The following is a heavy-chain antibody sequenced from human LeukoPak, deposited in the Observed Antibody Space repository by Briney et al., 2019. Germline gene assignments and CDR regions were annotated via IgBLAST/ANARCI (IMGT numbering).Heavy chain of an antibody. Sequence: GGSLRLSCAASGFTFSSYAMHWVRQAPGKGLEWVAVTSYDGSNKYYADSVKGRFTISRDNSKNTLFLQMNSLTAEDTDVYYCARDSIPYYYYYMDVWGKGTTVTVSS. J-gene: IGHJ6*03. D-gene: IGHD2-2*02. V-gene: IGHV3-30*04. CDR1: GFTFSSYA. CDR3: ARDSIPYYYYYMDV. CDR2: TSYDGSNK.